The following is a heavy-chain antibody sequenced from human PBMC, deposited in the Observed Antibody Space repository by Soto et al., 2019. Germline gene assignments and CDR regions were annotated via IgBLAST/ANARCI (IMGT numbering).Heavy chain of an antibody. J-gene: IGHJ5*02. D-gene: IGHD3-22*01. CDR3: ARVRYYDSSGYYEDP. Sequence: PSVKVSCKASGYTFTSYGISWVRQAPGQGLEWMGWISAYNGNTNYAQKLQGRVTMTTDTSTSTAYMELRSLRSDDTAVYYCARVRYYDSSGYYEDPWGQGTLVTVSS. CDR2: ISAYNGNT. CDR1: GYTFTSYG. V-gene: IGHV1-18*01.